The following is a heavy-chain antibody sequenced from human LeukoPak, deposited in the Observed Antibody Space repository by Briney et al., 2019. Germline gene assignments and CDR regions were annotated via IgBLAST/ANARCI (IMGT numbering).Heavy chain of an antibody. Sequence: PGGSLRLSCAASGFTFNSYEMNWVRQAPGKGLEWVSYISSSGSTIYYADSVKGRFTISRDNAKNSLYLQMNSLRAEDTAVYYCARDRNDILTGYSTDYWGQGTLVTVSS. D-gene: IGHD3-9*01. V-gene: IGHV3-48*03. CDR3: ARDRNDILTGYSTDY. J-gene: IGHJ4*02. CDR2: ISSSGSTI. CDR1: GFTFNSYE.